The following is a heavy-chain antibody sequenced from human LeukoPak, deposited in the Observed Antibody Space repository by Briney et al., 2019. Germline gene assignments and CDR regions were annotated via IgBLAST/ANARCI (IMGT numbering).Heavy chain of an antibody. CDR2: IGTAGDT. V-gene: IGHV3-13*01. Sequence: PGGSLRLSCAASGFTFSSYDMHWVRQATGKGLERVSAIGTAGDTYYPGSVKGRFTISRENAKNSLYLQMNSLRAGDTAVYYCARAFYGDYDWGYTGYYYGMDVWGQGTTVTVSS. D-gene: IGHD4-17*01. CDR3: ARAFYGDYDWGYTGYYYGMDV. CDR1: GFTFSSYD. J-gene: IGHJ6*02.